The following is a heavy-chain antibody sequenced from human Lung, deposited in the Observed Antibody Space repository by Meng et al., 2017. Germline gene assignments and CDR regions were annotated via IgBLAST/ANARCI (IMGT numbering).Heavy chain of an antibody. Sequence: QVQLQQWGAGLLKPSETLSLTCAVDSGSFSDYYWTWIRQPPGKGLEWIGDINHSGSTDYNPSLKSRVTISVDTSKNQFSLRLRSVTAADTAVYFCARDRRLFVTPPSTIDYWGQGTLVTV. CDR2: INHSGST. V-gene: IGHV4-34*01. D-gene: IGHD2-2*01. CDR1: SGSFSDYY. CDR3: ARDRRLFVTPPSTIDY. J-gene: IGHJ4*02.